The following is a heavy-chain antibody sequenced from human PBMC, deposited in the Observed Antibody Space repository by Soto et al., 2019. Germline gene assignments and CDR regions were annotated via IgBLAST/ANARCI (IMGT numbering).Heavy chain of an antibody. V-gene: IGHV6-1*01. D-gene: IGHD3-3*01. CDR2: TYYRSKWYN. CDR3: ARAPRYYDFWSGYSKPNWFDP. Sequence: SQTLSLTCAISGDSVSSNSAAWNWIRQSPSRGLEWLGRTYYRSKWYNDYAVSVKSRITINPDTSKNQFSLKLSSVTAADTAVYYCARAPRYYDFWSGYSKPNWFDPWGQGTLVTVSS. CDR1: GDSVSSNSAA. J-gene: IGHJ5*02.